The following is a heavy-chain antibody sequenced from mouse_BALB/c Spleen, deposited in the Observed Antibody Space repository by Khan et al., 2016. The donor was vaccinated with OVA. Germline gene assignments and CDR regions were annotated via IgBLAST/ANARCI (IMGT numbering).Heavy chain of an antibody. V-gene: IGHV9-1*02. J-gene: IGHJ1*01. CDR1: GYTFTNYG. CDR3: ARGASYWYFDV. CDR2: INTYTGEP. Sequence: QIQLVHSGPELKKPGETVKISCKASGYTFTNYGMNWVKQAPGKGLKWMGWINTYTGEPTYTDDFKGRFAFSLETSASTAYLQINNLKNEDMATYFCARGASYWYFDVWGAGTTVTVSS.